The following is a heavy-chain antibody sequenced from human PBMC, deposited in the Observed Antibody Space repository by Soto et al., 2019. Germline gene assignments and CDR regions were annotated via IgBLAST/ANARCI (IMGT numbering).Heavy chain of an antibody. J-gene: IGHJ6*02. CDR1: GGSISSYY. V-gene: IGHV4-4*07. D-gene: IGHD6-13*01. CDR3: ARVVYPTAAAAGFYYGMDV. Sequence: SETLSLTCTVSGGSISSYYWSWIRQPAGKGLEWIGRIYTSGSTNYNPSLKSRVTMSVDTSKNQFSLKLSSMTAADTAVYYCARVVYPTAAAAGFYYGMDVWGQGTTVTVSS. CDR2: IYTSGST.